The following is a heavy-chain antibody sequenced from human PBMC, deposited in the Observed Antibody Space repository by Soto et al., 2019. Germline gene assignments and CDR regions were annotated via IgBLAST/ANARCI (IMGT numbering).Heavy chain of an antibody. Sequence: EVQLVESGGGLVQPGGSLRLSCAASGFTVSSNYMSWVRQAPGKGLEWVSVIYSGGSTYYADSVKGRFTISRDNSKNTLYLQMNSLRAEDTAVYYCARALLPHDAFDIWSQGTMVTVSS. CDR3: ARALLPHDAFDI. CDR1: GFTVSSNY. V-gene: IGHV3-66*01. CDR2: IYSGGST. J-gene: IGHJ3*02.